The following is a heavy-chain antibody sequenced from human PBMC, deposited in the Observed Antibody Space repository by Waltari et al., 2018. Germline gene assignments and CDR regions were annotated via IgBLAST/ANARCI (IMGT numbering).Heavy chain of an antibody. J-gene: IGHJ4*02. CDR2: IKQDGSEK. CDR1: GFTFTNHW. V-gene: IGHV3-7*04. D-gene: IGHD2-21*02. CDR3: ARGVTTVEY. Sequence: EVQLVESGGGLVQPGGSVGLSWSGPGFTFTNHWMSWVRQAPGKGPEWVASIKQDGSEKYYVDSMKGRFTISRDNAKNSLSLQMDSLRAEDTAVYFCARGVTTVEYWGQGTLVTVSS.